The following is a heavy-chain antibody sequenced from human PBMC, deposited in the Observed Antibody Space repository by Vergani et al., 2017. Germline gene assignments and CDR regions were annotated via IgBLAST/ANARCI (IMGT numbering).Heavy chain of an antibody. V-gene: IGHV5-51*01. Sequence: EVELVQSGPEMSKPGESLQISCKGSEYSFGNYWLGWVRQMPGTGLEWMGIIYPADSDTRYSPSFQGQVTISADKSISTAFLQWDSLKASDTALYYCARHTTDTDSGGQGTLVTVSS. CDR3: ARHTTDTDS. CDR1: EYSFGNYW. D-gene: IGHD1-1*01. J-gene: IGHJ4*02. CDR2: IYPADSDT.